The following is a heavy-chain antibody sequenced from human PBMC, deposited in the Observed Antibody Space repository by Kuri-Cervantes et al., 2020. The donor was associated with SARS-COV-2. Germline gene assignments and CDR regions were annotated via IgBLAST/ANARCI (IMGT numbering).Heavy chain of an antibody. CDR1: GGSISSSSYY. J-gene: IGHJ4*02. CDR2: IYYSGST. CDR3: ARLVPYYDFWSGSYYFDY. V-gene: IGHV4-39*01. D-gene: IGHD3-3*01. Sequence: GSLRLSCTVSGGSISSSSYYWGWSRQPPGKGLEWIGGIYYSGSTYYNPSLKSRVTISGDTSKYQFSLKLSSVPAADSAVYYCARLVPYYDFWSGSYYFDYWGQGTLVTVSS.